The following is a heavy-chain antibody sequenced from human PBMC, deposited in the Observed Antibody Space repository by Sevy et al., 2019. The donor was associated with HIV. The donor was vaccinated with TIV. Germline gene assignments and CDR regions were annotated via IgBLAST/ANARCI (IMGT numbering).Heavy chain of an antibody. D-gene: IGHD2-21*02. J-gene: IGHJ4*02. CDR2: TYYRSKWYF. CDR1: GDSVSSNSAA. CDR3: ARVSGGSDCWPYFDS. Sequence: SQTLSLTCAISGDSVSSNSAAWNWIRQSPSRGLEWLGRTYYRSKWYFNYAESVKGRMTINPDTSKNQFYLQLNSLTPEDTAVYYAARVSGGSDCWPYFDSWGQGILVTVSS. V-gene: IGHV6-1*01.